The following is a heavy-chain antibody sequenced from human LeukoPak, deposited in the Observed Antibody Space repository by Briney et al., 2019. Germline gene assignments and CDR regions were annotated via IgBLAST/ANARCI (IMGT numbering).Heavy chain of an antibody. Sequence: SSETLSLTCSVSGGFINDHFWSWVRQPPGKGLEWIGYAHVSGSANSTPSLKSRVIISVDTSRNQFSLRLTSVTASDTAVYYCARDSKEYDSGSYEDHFDSWGPGTLVTVSS. J-gene: IGHJ5*01. V-gene: IGHV4-59*11. D-gene: IGHD3-10*01. CDR3: ARDSKEYDSGSYEDHFDS. CDR1: GGFINDHF. CDR2: AHVSGSA.